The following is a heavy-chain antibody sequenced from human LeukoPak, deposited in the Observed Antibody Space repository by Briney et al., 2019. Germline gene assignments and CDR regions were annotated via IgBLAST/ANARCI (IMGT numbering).Heavy chain of an antibody. J-gene: IGHJ4*02. CDR1: GFTFSSYA. V-gene: IGHV3-30*04. CDR3: ARSIAVAGTPWDY. D-gene: IGHD6-19*01. Sequence: GGSLRLSCAASGFTFSSYAMHWVRQAPGKGLEWVAVISYDGSNKYYADSVKGRFTISRDNSKNTLYLQMNSLRAEDTAVYYCARSIAVAGTPWDYWGQGTLVTVSS. CDR2: ISYDGSNK.